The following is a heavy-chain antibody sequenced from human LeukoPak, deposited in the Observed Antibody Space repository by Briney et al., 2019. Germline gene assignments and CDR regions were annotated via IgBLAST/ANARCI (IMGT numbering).Heavy chain of an antibody. J-gene: IGHJ4*02. Sequence: GGSLRLSCAASGFTFSDYNMNWVRQAPGKELEWVSYITLSSTSIYYADSVKGRFTISRDNAKNSLFLQMNSLRAEDTAVYYCAREPPYSNSWTDFDSWGQGTLVTVSS. V-gene: IGHV3-48*01. CDR2: ITLSSTSI. CDR3: AREPPYSNSWTDFDS. D-gene: IGHD6-13*01. CDR1: GFTFSDYN.